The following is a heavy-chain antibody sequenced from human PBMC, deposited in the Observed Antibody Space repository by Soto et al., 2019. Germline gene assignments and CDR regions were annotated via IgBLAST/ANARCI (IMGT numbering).Heavy chain of an antibody. J-gene: IGHJ4*02. D-gene: IGHD6-19*01. Sequence: QVQLQEAGPGLVKPSDTLSLTCTVSGGAISSYYWSWIRQPPGNGLEWIGYIYYSGITNYNPSLKNRVTIPVNTSTIQFSLKLTSVTAADTAVYYCARVSSGWSYFDSWGPGTLATVSS. CDR1: GGAISSYY. CDR2: IYYSGIT. V-gene: IGHV4-59*01. CDR3: ARVSSGWSYFDS.